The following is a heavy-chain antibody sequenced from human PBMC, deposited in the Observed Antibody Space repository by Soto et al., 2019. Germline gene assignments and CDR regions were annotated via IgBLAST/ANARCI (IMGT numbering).Heavy chain of an antibody. CDR3: AREGGGYCSGGSCQVDY. CDR1: GVSISSSIYY. Sequence: PSETLSLTCTVSGVSISSSIYYWGWIRQPPGKGLEWIGSIYYRGNTYYNPSLKSRVTISVDTSKNQFSLKLSSVTAADTAVYYCAREGGGYCSGGSCQVDYWGQGTLVTVSS. J-gene: IGHJ4*02. D-gene: IGHD2-15*01. V-gene: IGHV4-39*02. CDR2: IYYRGNT.